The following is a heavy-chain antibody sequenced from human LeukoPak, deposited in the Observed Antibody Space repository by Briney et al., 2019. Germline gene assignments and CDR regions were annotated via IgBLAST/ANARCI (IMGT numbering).Heavy chain of an antibody. J-gene: IGHJ4*02. V-gene: IGHV1-2*02. CDR1: GYTFTGYY. D-gene: IGHD5-18*01. CDR3: ARADTAMASHYDY. CDR2: INPNSGGT. Sequence: ASVKVSCKASGYTFTGYYMHWVRQAPGQGLEWMGWINPNSGGTNYAQKFQGRVTMTRDTSISTAYMELSRLRSDDTAVYYCARADTAMASHYDYWGQGTLVTVSS.